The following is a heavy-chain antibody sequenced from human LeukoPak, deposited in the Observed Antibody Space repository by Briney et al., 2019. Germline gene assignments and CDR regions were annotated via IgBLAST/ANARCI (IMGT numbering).Heavy chain of an antibody. Sequence: KPSETLSLTCAVYGGSFSGYYWSWIRQPPGKGLEWIGYIYYSGSTNYNPSLKSRVTISVDTSKNQFSLKLSSVTAADTAVYYCAGWLERLVFDYWGQGTLVTVSS. CDR1: GGSFSGYY. J-gene: IGHJ4*02. CDR3: AGWLERLVFDY. D-gene: IGHD6-13*01. V-gene: IGHV4-59*01. CDR2: IYYSGST.